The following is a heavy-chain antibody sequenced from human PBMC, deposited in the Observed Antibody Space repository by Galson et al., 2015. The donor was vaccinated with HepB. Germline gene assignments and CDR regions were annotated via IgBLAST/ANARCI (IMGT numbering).Heavy chain of an antibody. J-gene: IGHJ4*02. CDR2: ISGSGGNT. V-gene: IGHV3-23*01. CDR3: AKDRAESRGGSGSYHY. CDR1: GFTFSSYA. Sequence: SLRLSCAAPGFTFSSYAMSWVRQAPGKGLEWVSAISGSGGNTYYADSVKGRFTISRDNSKNTLYLQMNSLRVEDTAVYYCAKDRAESRGGSGSYHYWGQGTLVTVSS. D-gene: IGHD3-10*01.